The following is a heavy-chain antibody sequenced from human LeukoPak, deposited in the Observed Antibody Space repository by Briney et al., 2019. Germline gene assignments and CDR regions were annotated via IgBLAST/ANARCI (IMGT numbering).Heavy chain of an antibody. V-gene: IGHV3-30*18. D-gene: IGHD3-10*01. J-gene: IGHJ4*02. CDR1: GFTFSSYG. Sequence: GSLRLSCAASGFTFSSYGMHWVRQAPGKGLEWVAVISYDGSNKYYADSVKGRFTISRDNSKNTLYLQMNSLRAEDTAVYYCAKESAFGELLYFDYWGQGTLVTVSS. CDR2: ISYDGSNK. CDR3: AKESAFGELLYFDY.